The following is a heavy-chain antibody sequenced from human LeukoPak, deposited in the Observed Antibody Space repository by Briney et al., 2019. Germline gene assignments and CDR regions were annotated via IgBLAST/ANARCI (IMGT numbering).Heavy chain of an antibody. CDR2: ISSNGGST. V-gene: IGHV3-64*04. Sequence: GGSLRLSCSASGFTFSSYAMHWVRQAPGKGLEYVSAISSNGGSTYYADSVKGRFTISRDNSKNTLYLQMSSLRAEDTAVYYCARDKSIKQWLVPQNYYFDYWGQGTLVTVSS. J-gene: IGHJ4*02. D-gene: IGHD6-19*01. CDR3: ARDKSIKQWLVPQNYYFDY. CDR1: GFTFSSYA.